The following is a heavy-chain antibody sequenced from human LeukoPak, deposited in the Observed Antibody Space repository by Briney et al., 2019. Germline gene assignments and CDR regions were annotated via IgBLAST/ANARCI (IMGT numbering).Heavy chain of an antibody. CDR2: IYYSGST. J-gene: IGHJ5*02. CDR1: GGSISSYY. D-gene: IGHD5-12*01. CDR3: ARESPYGWLRSPYNWFDP. V-gene: IGHV4-59*01. Sequence: PSETLSLTCTVSGGSISSYYWSWIRQPPGKGLEWIGYIYYSGSTNYNPSLKSRVTISVDTSKNQFSLKLSSVTAADTAVYYCARESPYGWLRSPYNWFDPWGQGTLVTVSS.